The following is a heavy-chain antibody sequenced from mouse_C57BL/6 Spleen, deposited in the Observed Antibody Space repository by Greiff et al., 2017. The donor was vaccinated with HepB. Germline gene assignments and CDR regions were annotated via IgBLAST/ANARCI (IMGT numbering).Heavy chain of an antibody. V-gene: IGHV5-17*01. CDR3: ARRTGTGFDY. D-gene: IGHD4-1*01. CDR1: GFTFSDYG. Sequence: EVKVVESGGGLVKPGGSLKLSCAASGFTFSDYGMHWVHHAPEKGLEWVAYISSGSSTIYYADTVKGRFTISRDNAKNTLFLQMTSLRSEDTAMYYCARRTGTGFDYWGQGTTLTVSS. J-gene: IGHJ2*01. CDR2: ISSGSSTI.